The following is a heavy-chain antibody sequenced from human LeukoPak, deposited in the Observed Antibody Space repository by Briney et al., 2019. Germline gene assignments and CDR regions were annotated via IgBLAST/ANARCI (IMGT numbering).Heavy chain of an antibody. Sequence: PSETLSLTCTVSGGSISTSSYYWSWIRQPPGKGLEWIGEINHSGSTNYNPSLKSRVTISVDTSKNQFSLKLSSVTAADTAVYYCARLKFPSSGWYSVVGAPENNWFDPWGQGTLVTVSS. J-gene: IGHJ5*02. CDR2: INHSGST. D-gene: IGHD6-19*01. CDR1: GGSISTSSYY. CDR3: ARLKFPSSGWYSVVGAPENNWFDP. V-gene: IGHV4-39*07.